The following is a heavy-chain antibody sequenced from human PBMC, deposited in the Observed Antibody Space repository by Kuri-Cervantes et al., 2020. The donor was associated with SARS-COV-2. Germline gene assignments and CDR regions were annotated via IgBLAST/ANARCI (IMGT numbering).Heavy chain of an antibody. V-gene: IGHV3-53*01. CDR2: IYTGGDT. CDR3: ARVTVTMIVGGYWFDL. J-gene: IGHJ5*02. CDR1: GFTVSANY. D-gene: IGHD3-22*01. Sequence: GGSLRLSCAASGFTVSANYMSWVRQAPGKGLEWVSIIYTGGDTYYVDSVKGRFTIARDISKNTLYLQLNSLKNEDTAVYYCARVTVTMIVGGYWFDLWGQGTLVTVSS.